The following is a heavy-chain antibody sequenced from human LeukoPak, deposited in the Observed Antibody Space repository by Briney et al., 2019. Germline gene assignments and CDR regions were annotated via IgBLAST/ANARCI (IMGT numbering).Heavy chain of an antibody. Sequence: GGSLRLSCAASGFTFSNYWMNWVRQTPGKGLEWVAIMKKDGSEKYYVDSVKGRFTISRDNAKNPLYLQMNSLRAEDTAVYYCARDGSRGYSYGYSDSWGQGTLVTVSS. CDR2: MKKDGSEK. V-gene: IGHV3-7*01. CDR1: GFTFSNYW. J-gene: IGHJ4*02. CDR3: ARDGSRGYSYGYSDS. D-gene: IGHD5-18*01.